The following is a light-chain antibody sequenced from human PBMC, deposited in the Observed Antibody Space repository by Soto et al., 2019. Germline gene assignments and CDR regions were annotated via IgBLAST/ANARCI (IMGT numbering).Light chain of an antibody. CDR1: QSSSSY. J-gene: IGKJ4*01. V-gene: IGKV1-39*01. CDR2: AAS. Sequence: DIQMTQSPSSLSASVGDRVTITCRASQSSSSYLNWYQQKPGKAPKLLIYAASSLQSGVPSRFSGSGSGTDFALTITSLQAEDFATYYCQQLRMYPSTFGGGTKVDIK. CDR3: QQLRMYPST.